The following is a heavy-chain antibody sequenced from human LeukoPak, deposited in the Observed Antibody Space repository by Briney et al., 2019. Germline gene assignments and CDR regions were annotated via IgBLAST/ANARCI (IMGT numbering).Heavy chain of an antibody. CDR1: GFTFSSYA. D-gene: IGHD6-19*01. CDR3: ARGGVAGTSDAFDI. Sequence: PGGSLRLSCAASGFTFSSYAMSWVRQAPGKGLVWVSRINSDGSTTNYADSVKGRFTISRDNAKNTLYLQMNSLRAEDTALYYCARGGVAGTSDAFDIWGQGTMVTVSS. CDR2: INSDGSTT. V-gene: IGHV3-74*01. J-gene: IGHJ3*02.